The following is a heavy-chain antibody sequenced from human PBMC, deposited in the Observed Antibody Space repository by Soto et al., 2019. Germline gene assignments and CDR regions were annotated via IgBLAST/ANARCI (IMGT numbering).Heavy chain of an antibody. Sequence: GASVKVSCKSSGYTFTTYAMHCVRQAPGQRLEWMGWINAGNGNTEYSQKFQGRVTITRDTSASTAYMELSSLRSEDTAVYYCAGIDYGDYVSDYWGQGTLVTVSS. V-gene: IGHV1-3*01. CDR2: INAGNGNT. CDR3: AGIDYGDYVSDY. J-gene: IGHJ4*02. CDR1: GYTFTTYA. D-gene: IGHD4-17*01.